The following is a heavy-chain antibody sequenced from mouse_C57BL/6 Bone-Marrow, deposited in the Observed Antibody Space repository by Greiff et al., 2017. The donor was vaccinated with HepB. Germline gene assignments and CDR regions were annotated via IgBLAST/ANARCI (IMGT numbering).Heavy chain of an antibody. CDR3: AINWDVVDY. J-gene: IGHJ2*01. V-gene: IGHV1-62-3*01. CDR1: GYTFTSYW. Sequence: VQLQQPGAELVKPGASVKLSCKASGYTFTSYWMHWVKQRPGRGLEWIGRIDPNSGATKYNEKFKRKATLTVDKPSSTAYMQLNILTSEDSADYYGAINWDVVDYWGQGTTLTVSS. D-gene: IGHD4-1*02. CDR2: IDPNSGAT.